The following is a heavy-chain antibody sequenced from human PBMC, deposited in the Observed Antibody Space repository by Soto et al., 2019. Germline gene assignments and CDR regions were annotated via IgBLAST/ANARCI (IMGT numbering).Heavy chain of an antibody. CDR3: ARGMYTSSWAFDS. J-gene: IGHJ4*02. CDR2: IDPSDSYT. D-gene: IGHD6-13*01. CDR1: GYSFTSYW. Sequence: GESLKISCKGSGYSFTSYWITWVRQMPGKGLEWMGRIDPSDSYTNYSPSFQGHVTISADKSISTAYLQWSSLKASDTAMYYCARGMYTSSWAFDSWGQGTLVTVSS. V-gene: IGHV5-10-1*01.